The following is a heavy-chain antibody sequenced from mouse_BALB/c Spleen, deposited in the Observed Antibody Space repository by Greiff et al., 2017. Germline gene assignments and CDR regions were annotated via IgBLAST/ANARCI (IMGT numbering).Heavy chain of an antibody. V-gene: IGHV2-9*02. CDR1: GFSLTSYG. CDR3: AREPTGTGGYFDV. D-gene: IGHD4-1*02. CDR2: IWAGGST. Sequence: QVQLKQSGPGLVAPSQSLSITCTVSGFSLTSYGVHWVRQPPGKGLAWLGVIWAGGSTNYNSALMSRLSIRKDNSKSQVFLKMNSLQTDDTAMYYCAREPTGTGGYFDVWGAGTTVTVSS. J-gene: IGHJ1*01.